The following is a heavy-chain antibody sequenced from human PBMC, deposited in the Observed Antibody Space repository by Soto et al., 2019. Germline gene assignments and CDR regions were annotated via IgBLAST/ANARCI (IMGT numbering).Heavy chain of an antibody. V-gene: IGHV3-9*01. J-gene: IGHJ3*02. Sequence: EVQLVESGGGLVQPGRSLRLSCAASGFTFDDYAMHWVRQAPGKGLEWVSGISWNSGSIGYADSVKGRFTISRDNAKNSLYLQMNSLRAEDTALYYCAAHAGGDPLNDAFDIWGQGTMVTVSS. D-gene: IGHD3-16*01. CDR2: ISWNSGSI. CDR1: GFTFDDYA. CDR3: AAHAGGDPLNDAFDI.